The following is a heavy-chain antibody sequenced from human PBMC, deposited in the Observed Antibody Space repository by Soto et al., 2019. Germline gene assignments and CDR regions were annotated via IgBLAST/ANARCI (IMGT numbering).Heavy chain of an antibody. Sequence: QVKLQESGPGLVKPSQTLSLTCTVSAGGSSSSGDSYWSWIRQHPGKGLEYIGHIYYGSTYYNPSLKSRVSISVDTSKNQFSLNLNSVTAADTAVYYCARGVGSSWYFSYFDYWGQGTLVSVSS. V-gene: IGHV4-31*03. CDR1: AGGSSSSGDSY. D-gene: IGHD6-13*01. J-gene: IGHJ4*02. CDR2: IYYGST. CDR3: ARGVGSSWYFSYFDY.